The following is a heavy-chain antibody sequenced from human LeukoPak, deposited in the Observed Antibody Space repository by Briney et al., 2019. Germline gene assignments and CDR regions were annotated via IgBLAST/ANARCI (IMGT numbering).Heavy chain of an antibody. D-gene: IGHD1-26*01. J-gene: IGHJ3*02. CDR2: ISGSGGST. V-gene: IGHV3-23*01. CDR1: GFTFSSYA. CDR3: AKYGTLIVGATKDAFDI. Sequence: GGSLRLSCAASGFTFSSYAMSWVRQAPGKGLEWVSAISGSGGSTYYADSVKGQFTISRDNSKNTLYLQMNSLRAEDTAVYYCAKYGTLIVGATKDAFDIWGQGTMVTVSS.